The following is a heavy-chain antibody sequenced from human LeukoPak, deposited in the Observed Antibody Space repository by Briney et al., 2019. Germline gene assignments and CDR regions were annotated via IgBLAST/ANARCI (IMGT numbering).Heavy chain of an antibody. CDR3: AKNGQWLVGYFDY. D-gene: IGHD6-19*01. Sequence: PGGSLRLSCAASGFTFSSHAMSWVRQAPGKGLEWVSAISGSGGSTYYADSVKGRFTISRDNSKNTLYLQMNSLRAEDTAVYYCAKNGQWLVGYFDYWGQGTLVTVSS. CDR1: GFTFSSHA. CDR2: ISGSGGST. J-gene: IGHJ4*02. V-gene: IGHV3-23*01.